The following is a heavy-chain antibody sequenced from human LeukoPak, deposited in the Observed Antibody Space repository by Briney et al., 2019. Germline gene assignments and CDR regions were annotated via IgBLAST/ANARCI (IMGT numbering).Heavy chain of an antibody. V-gene: IGHV3-48*03. J-gene: IGHJ6*04. CDR1: GFTLSSYE. D-gene: IGHD2-15*01. CDR2: ISSSGSTI. CDR3: ARDRAKGYCSGGSCVSENYYYGMDV. Sequence: PGGSLRLSCAASGFTLSSYEMNWVRQAPGKGLEWVSYISSSGSTIYYADSVKGRFTISRDNAKNSLYLQMNSLRAEDTAVYYCARDRAKGYCSGGSCVSENYYYGMDVWGKGTTVTVSS.